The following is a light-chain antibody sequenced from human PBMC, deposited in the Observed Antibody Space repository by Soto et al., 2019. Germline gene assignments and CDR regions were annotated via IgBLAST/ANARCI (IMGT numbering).Light chain of an antibody. CDR2: GAS. CDR1: QSLSSTY. J-gene: IGKJ5*01. CDR3: QQQGRSWIT. V-gene: IGKV3-20*01. Sequence: EIVLTQSPGTLSLSPGERATLSCRASQSLSSTYLAWYQQKPCQAPRLLIYGASSRATGIPDRFSGSGSGTDFTLTISRLEPEDFAVYYCQQQGRSWITFGQGTRLEIK.